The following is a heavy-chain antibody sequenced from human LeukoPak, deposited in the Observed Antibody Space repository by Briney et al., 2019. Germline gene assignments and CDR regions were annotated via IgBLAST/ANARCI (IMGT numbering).Heavy chain of an antibody. CDR1: GFTFSSYE. Sequence: PGGSLRLSCAASGFTFSSYELNWVRQAPGKGLEWVSSISSSSSYIYYADSVKGRFTISRDNAKNSLYLQMNSLRAEDTAVYYCARVHDYGGNSHFDYWGQGTLLTVSS. D-gene: IGHD4-23*01. V-gene: IGHV3-21*01. CDR3: ARVHDYGGNSHFDY. J-gene: IGHJ4*02. CDR2: ISSSSSYI.